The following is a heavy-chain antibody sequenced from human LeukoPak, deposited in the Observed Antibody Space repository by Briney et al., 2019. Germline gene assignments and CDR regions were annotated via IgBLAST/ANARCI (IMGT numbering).Heavy chain of an antibody. D-gene: IGHD1-14*01. V-gene: IGHV1-2*02. Sequence: ASVKVSCKASGYTFTGYYMHWVRQAPGQGLEWMGWTNPNSGGTNYAQKFQGRVTMTRDTSISTAYMELSRLRSDDTAVYYCARLEPTQDAFDIWGQGTMVTVSS. CDR2: TNPNSGGT. CDR3: ARLEPTQDAFDI. CDR1: GYTFTGYY. J-gene: IGHJ3*02.